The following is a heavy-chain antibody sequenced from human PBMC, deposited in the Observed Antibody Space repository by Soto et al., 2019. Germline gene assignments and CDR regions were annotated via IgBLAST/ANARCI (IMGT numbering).Heavy chain of an antibody. CDR3: ARTPYYDSSGYLDY. CDR1: GGSISSADYY. D-gene: IGHD3-22*01. J-gene: IGHJ4*02. CDR2: IYYTGST. Sequence: PSETLSLTCTVSGGSISSADYYWSWIRQPPGKGLEWIGYIYYTGSTYYNPSLKSRVTISVDTSKNQFSLKLSSVTAADTAVYYCARTPYYDSSGYLDYWGQGTLVTVSS. V-gene: IGHV4-30-4*01.